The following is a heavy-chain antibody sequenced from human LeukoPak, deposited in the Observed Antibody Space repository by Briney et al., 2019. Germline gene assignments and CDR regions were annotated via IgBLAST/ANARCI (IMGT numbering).Heavy chain of an antibody. CDR1: GYTFSRYA. Sequence: ASVKVSCKASGYTFSRYALHWVRRAPRQRLEWMGWVNAGNGKTKYSQKFQGRVTITRDTSASAAYMELNSLRSEDTAVYYCARSSYDFLTGSPLLNSFDYWGQGTLVTVSS. CDR3: ARSSYDFLTGSPLLNSFDY. D-gene: IGHD3-9*01. V-gene: IGHV1-3*01. CDR2: VNAGNGKT. J-gene: IGHJ4*02.